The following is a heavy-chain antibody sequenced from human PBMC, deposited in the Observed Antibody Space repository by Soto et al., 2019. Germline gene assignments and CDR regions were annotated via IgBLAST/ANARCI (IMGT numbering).Heavy chain of an antibody. CDR3: ARHLAATGPFEC. D-gene: IGHD6-13*01. CDR2: ISAYNGNT. J-gene: IGHJ4*02. V-gene: IGHV1-18*01. CDR1: GYTFTNYA. Sequence: QVQLVQSGAEVKKPGASVKVSCKASGYTFTNYAFSWVRQAPGQGLEWMGWISAYNGNTNYPQKLQGRVTMTTDTSTSTAYMELSSLRSDDTALYYCARHLAATGPFECWGQGTLVTVSS.